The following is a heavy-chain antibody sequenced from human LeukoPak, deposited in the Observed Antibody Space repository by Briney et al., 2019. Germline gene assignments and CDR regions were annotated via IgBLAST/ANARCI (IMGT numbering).Heavy chain of an antibody. J-gene: IGHJ5*02. CDR3: AKDTYYYGSGSYYVRWFDP. D-gene: IGHD3-10*01. CDR1: GFTFSSYG. CDR2: IRYDGSNK. Sequence: PGGSLRLSGAASGFTFSSYGMHWVRQAPGKGLEWVAFIRYDGSNKYYADSVKGRFTISRDNSKNTLYLQMNSLRAEDTAVYYCAKDTYYYGSGSYYVRWFDPWGQGTLVTVSS. V-gene: IGHV3-30*02.